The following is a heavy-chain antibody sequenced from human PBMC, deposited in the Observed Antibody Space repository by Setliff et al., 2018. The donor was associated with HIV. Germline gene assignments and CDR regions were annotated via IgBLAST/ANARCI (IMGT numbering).Heavy chain of an antibody. CDR2: FHHSGRS. CDR1: GYSINSAYY. CDR3: ARVRQVSDYGDYDYYFDY. Sequence: PSETLSLTCAVSGYSINSAYYGGWIRQSPGKGLEWIGGFHHSGRSHYNPSIKSRVTISRQTTKNQYSRKLSSVTAADTAVYYCARVRQVSDYGDYDYYFDYWGQGALVTVSS. J-gene: IGHJ4*02. D-gene: IGHD4-17*01. V-gene: IGHV4-38-2*01.